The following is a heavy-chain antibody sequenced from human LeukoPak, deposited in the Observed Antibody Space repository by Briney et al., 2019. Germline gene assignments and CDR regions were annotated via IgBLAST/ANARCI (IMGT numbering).Heavy chain of an antibody. J-gene: IGHJ4*02. V-gene: IGHV4-39*01. Sequence: SETLSLTCTVSGGSITSSSYYWGWIRQPPGKGLEWIGNIYYSGSIYYDPSLKSRVTISVDTSKNQFSLKLSSVTAADTAVYYCARRNYYDSSGYYGLWGQGTLVTVSS. D-gene: IGHD3-22*01. CDR3: ARRNYYDSSGYYGL. CDR1: GGSITSSSYY. CDR2: IYYSGSI.